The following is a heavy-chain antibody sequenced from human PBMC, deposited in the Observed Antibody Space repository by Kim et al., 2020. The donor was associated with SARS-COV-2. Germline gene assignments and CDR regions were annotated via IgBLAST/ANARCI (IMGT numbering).Heavy chain of an antibody. CDR3: TRDRYDSSGHDAFDI. V-gene: IGHV3-49*03. CDR1: GFTFGDYA. D-gene: IGHD3-22*01. Sequence: GGSLRLSCTASGFTFGDYAMSWFRQAPGKGLEWVGFIRSKAYGGTTEYAASVKGRFTISRDDSKSIAYLQMNSLKTEDTAVYYCTRDRYDSSGHDAFDIWGQGTMVTVSS. J-gene: IGHJ3*02. CDR2: IRSKAYGGTT.